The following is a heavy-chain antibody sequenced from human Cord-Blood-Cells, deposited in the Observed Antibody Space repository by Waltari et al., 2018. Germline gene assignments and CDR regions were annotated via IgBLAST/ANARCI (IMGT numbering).Heavy chain of an antibody. CDR2: IGTAGDT. Sequence: EVQLVESGGGLVQPGGSLRLSCAASGFTFSSTDITGVRQAPGKGLEWVSAIGTAGDTYYPGSVKGRFTISRENAKNSLYLQMNSLRAGDTAVYYFARRSGDAFDIWGQGTMVTVSS. J-gene: IGHJ3*02. CDR3: ARRSGDAFDI. CDR1: GFTFSSTD. D-gene: IGHD3-3*01. V-gene: IGHV3-13*01.